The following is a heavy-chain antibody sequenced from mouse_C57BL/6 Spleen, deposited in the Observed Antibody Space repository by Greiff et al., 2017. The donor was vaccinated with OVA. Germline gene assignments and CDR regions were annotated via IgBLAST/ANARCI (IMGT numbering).Heavy chain of an antibody. Sequence: VHVKQSGAELVRPGASVKLSCTASGFNIKDDYMHWVKQRPEQGLEWIGWIDPENGDTEYASKFQGKATITADTSSNTAYLQLSSLASEDTDVYYCTTKGLGGFAYWGQGTLVTVSA. CDR3: TTKGLGGFAY. V-gene: IGHV14-4*01. D-gene: IGHD4-1*01. CDR2: IDPENGDT. J-gene: IGHJ3*01. CDR1: GFNIKDDY.